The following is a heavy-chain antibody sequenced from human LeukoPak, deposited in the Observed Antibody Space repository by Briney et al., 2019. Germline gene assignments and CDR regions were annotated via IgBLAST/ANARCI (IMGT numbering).Heavy chain of an antibody. V-gene: IGHV3-23*01. Sequence: GGSLRLSCAASGFTFSSYAMSWVRQAPGKGLEWVSAISGSGGSTYYADPVKGRFTISRDNSKNTLYLQMNSLRAEDTAVYYCAKGPYNWGDFDYWGQGTLVTVSS. J-gene: IGHJ4*02. CDR2: ISGSGGST. CDR1: GFTFSSYA. D-gene: IGHD7-27*01. CDR3: AKGPYNWGDFDY.